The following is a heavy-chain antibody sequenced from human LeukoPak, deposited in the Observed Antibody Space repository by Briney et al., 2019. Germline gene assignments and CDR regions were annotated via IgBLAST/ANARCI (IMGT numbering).Heavy chain of an antibody. CDR3: ARDKVVKGDYYDSSGYLGI. CDR1: GYTFTSYY. CDR2: INPSGGST. Sequence: GASVKVSCKASGYTFTSYYMHWVRQAPGQGLEWMGIINPSGGSTSYAQKFQGRVTMTRDMSTSTVYMELSSLRSEDTAVYYCARDKVVKGDYYDSSGYLGIWGQGTMVTVSS. J-gene: IGHJ3*02. V-gene: IGHV1-46*01. D-gene: IGHD3-22*01.